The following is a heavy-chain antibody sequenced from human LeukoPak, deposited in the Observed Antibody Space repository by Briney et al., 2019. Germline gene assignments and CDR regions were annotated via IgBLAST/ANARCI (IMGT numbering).Heavy chain of an antibody. J-gene: IGHJ5*02. V-gene: IGHV3-21*01. CDR2: ISTSSSYI. Sequence: ETLSLTCAVSGGSISSSNWWSWVRQAPGKGLEWVSSISTSSSYIYYADSVKGRFSISRDNAKNSLYVQMNSLRAEDTAVYYCARGSSNSGSYYNWFDPWGQGTLVTVSS. D-gene: IGHD1-26*01. CDR3: ARGSSNSGSYYNWFDP. CDR1: GGSISSSN.